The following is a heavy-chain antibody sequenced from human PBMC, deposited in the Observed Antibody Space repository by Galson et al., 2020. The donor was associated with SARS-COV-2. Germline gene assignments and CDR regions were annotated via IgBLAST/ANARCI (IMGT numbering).Heavy chain of an antibody. D-gene: IGHD1-26*01. CDR2: IYASGST. V-gene: IGHV4-61*02. CDR3: ARAYYSGSYGKDY. CDR1: GGSINSATYY. J-gene: IGHJ4*02. Sequence: SETLSLTCTVSGGSINSATYYWSWIRQPAGKGLEWIGRIYASGSTNYNPSLKSRVTISLDTSKNQFSLKLTSVTAADTAMYYCARAYYSGSYGKDYWGQGTLVTVSS.